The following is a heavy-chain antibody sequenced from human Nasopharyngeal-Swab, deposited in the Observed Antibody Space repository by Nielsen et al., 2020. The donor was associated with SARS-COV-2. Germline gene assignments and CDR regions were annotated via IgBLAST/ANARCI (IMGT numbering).Heavy chain of an antibody. Sequence: ASVKVSCKASGYTFTSYDINWMRQATGQGLEWMGWMNPNSGNTGYAQKFQGRVTMTRNTSISTAYMELSSLRSEDTAVYYCAAQPLVVAATGGFDPWGQGTLVTVSS. CDR1: GYTFTSYD. CDR2: MNPNSGNT. D-gene: IGHD2-15*01. CDR3: AAQPLVVAATGGFDP. J-gene: IGHJ5*02. V-gene: IGHV1-8*01.